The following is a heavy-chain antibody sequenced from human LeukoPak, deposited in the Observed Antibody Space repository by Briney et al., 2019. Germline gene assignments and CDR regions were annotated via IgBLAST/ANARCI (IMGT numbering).Heavy chain of an antibody. V-gene: IGHV3-23*01. Sequence: GGSLRLSCAASGFTFSSYWMHWVRQAPGKGLEWVSGISGSGTSTYYADSVKGRFTISRDNSKNTMSLQVNSLRAEDTALYYCARGKGIAVSSFDSWGQGTLVTVSS. D-gene: IGHD6-19*01. CDR1: GFTFSSYW. CDR2: ISGSGTST. CDR3: ARGKGIAVSSFDS. J-gene: IGHJ4*02.